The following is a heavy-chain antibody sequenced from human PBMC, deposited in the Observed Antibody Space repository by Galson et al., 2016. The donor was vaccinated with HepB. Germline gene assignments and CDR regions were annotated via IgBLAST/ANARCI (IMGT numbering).Heavy chain of an antibody. Sequence: SLRLSCATSGFTFSTYGMSWVRQAPGKGLEWVSSISGSGGPTYYADSVKGRFIISRDNSRNTLYLQMNSLRAEDTALYYCAKDRSLATMVRGLMGWFAPWGQGTLVTVAS. J-gene: IGHJ5*02. D-gene: IGHD3-10*01. CDR3: AKDRSLATMVRGLMGWFAP. V-gene: IGHV3-23*01. CDR1: GFTFSTYG. CDR2: ISGSGGPT.